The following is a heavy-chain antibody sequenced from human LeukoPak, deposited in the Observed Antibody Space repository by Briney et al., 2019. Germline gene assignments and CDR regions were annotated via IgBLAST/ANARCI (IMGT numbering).Heavy chain of an antibody. CDR2: ISYDGSNK. CDR3: AKGQAYYYDSSGYVDY. J-gene: IGHJ4*02. D-gene: IGHD3-22*01. V-gene: IGHV3-30*18. Sequence: PGGSLRLSCAASGFTFSSYGMHWVRQAPGKGLEWVAVISYDGSNKYYADSVKGRFTISRDISKNTLYLQMNSLRAEDTAVYYCAKGQAYYYDSSGYVDYWGQGTLVTVSS. CDR1: GFTFSSYG.